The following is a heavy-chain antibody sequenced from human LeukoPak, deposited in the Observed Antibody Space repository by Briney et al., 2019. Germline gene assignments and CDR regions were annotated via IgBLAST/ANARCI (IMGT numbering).Heavy chain of an antibody. Sequence: PGGSLRLSCAASGFTFSSYTMNWVRQAPGKGLEWVSSITSGGVNTYYATSVKGRFTISRDNAKNSLFLQMNSLRAEDTAIYYCAKVRDGSFWYEYFQHWGQGTLVTVSS. V-gene: IGHV3-21*01. J-gene: IGHJ1*01. CDR3: AKVRDGSFWYEYFQH. D-gene: IGHD6-19*01. CDR1: GFTFSSYT. CDR2: ITSGGVNT.